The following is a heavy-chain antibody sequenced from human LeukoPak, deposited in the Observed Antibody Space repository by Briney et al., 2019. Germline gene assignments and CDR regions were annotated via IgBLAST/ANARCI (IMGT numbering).Heavy chain of an antibody. CDR2: IYWDGDK. CDR1: GFSLSTSGVG. D-gene: IGHD2/OR15-2a*01. J-gene: IGHJ4*02. CDR3: AHSSRSPDCGNSRCYYFDY. V-gene: IGHV2-5*02. Sequence: SSPTLVKPTQTLTLTCTFSGFSLSTSGVGVGCIRQSPGKSLEWLAIIYWDGDKRYSPSLENRLAIMKDTSKNQVVLTVTKVDPVDTATYFCAHSSRSPDCGNSRCYYFDYWGQGTLVTVSS.